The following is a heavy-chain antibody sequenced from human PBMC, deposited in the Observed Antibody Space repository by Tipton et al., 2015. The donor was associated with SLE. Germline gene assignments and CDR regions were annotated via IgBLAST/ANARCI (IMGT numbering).Heavy chain of an antibody. V-gene: IGHV4-34*01. Sequence: TLSLTCAVYGGSFSGYYWNWIRHPPGKGLEWIGEINHSGSTNYNPSLKSRVTVSVDTSKNQFSLKLSSVTAADTAVYYCARGRAITILTALFFDYWGQGTLVTVSS. J-gene: IGHJ4*02. D-gene: IGHD3-3*01. CDR2: INHSGST. CDR3: ARGRAITILTALFFDY. CDR1: GGSFSGYY.